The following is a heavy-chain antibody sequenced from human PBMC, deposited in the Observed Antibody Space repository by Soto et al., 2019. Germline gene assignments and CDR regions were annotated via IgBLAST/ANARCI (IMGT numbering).Heavy chain of an antibody. V-gene: IGHV3-53*04. D-gene: IGHD2-15*01. Sequence: EMQLVESGGGLDNPGGSLRLSCAASGLIVNNNYMNWVRQAPGKGLEWVSVIHSGNSASYADSVMGRFTISRHNSKNMVYLQMNSLRAEDTAVYYCARDPGYCSGGICYRYMDVWGKGTTVTVSS. CDR1: GLIVNNNY. CDR2: IHSGNSA. J-gene: IGHJ6*03. CDR3: ARDPGYCSGGICYRYMDV.